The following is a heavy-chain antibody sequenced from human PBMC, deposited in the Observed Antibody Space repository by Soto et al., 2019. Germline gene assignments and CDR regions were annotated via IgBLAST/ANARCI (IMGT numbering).Heavy chain of an antibody. V-gene: IGHV3-33*01. CDR1: GFTFSSYG. CDR3: ARASCSSTSCYALDYYYYGMDV. D-gene: IGHD2-2*01. J-gene: IGHJ6*02. Sequence: QVQLVESGGGVVQPGRSLRLSCAASGFTFSSYGMHWVRQAPGKGLEWVAVIWYDGSNKYHADSVKGRFTISRDNSKNTLYLQMNGLRAADTAVYYCARASCSSTSCYALDYYYYGMDVWGQGTTVTVS. CDR2: IWYDGSNK.